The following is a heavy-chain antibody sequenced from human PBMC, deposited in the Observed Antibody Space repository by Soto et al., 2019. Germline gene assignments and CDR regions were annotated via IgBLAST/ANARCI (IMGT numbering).Heavy chain of an antibody. D-gene: IGHD3-22*01. V-gene: IGHV4-31*03. CDR2: IYYSGST. J-gene: IGHJ2*01. Sequence: SETLSLTCTVSGGSISSGGYYWSWIRQHPGKGLEWIGYIYYSGSTYYNPSLKSRVTISVDTSKNQFSLKLSSVTAADTAVYYCARDYYDSSGYPLWYFDLWGRGTLVTVSS. CDR3: ARDYYDSSGYPLWYFDL. CDR1: GGSISSGGYY.